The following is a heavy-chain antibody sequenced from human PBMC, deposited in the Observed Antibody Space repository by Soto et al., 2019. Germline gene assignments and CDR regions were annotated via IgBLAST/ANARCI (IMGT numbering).Heavy chain of an antibody. D-gene: IGHD2-15*01. CDR1: GFPFSNHA. J-gene: IGHJ4*02. CDR2: ISDGGDLI. CDR3: AKRQGTGLAAKNFDF. Sequence: VGSLRLSCAASGFPFSNHAMSWVRQAPGKGLEWVSGISDGGDLIYYADSVRGRFSMSRDNSENMLHLQMTNLRAEDTAIYFCAKRQGTGLAAKNFDFWGQGTLVTVSS. V-gene: IGHV3-23*01.